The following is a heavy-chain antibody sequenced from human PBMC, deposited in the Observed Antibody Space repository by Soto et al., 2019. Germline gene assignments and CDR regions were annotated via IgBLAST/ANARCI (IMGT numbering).Heavy chain of an antibody. D-gene: IGHD2-15*01. J-gene: IGHJ4*02. V-gene: IGHV4-31*03. CDR2: IYYSGST. Sequence: SETLSLTCTVSGGSISSGGYYWSWIRQHPGKGLEWIGYIYYSGSTYYNPSLKSRVTISVDTSKNQFSLKLSSVTAADTAVYYCARDGCSGGSCYSVFDYWGQGTLVTVSS. CDR1: GGSISSGGYY. CDR3: ARDGCSGGSCYSVFDY.